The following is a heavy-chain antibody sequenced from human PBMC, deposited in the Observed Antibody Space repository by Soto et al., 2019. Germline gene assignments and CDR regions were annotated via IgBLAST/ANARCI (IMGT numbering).Heavy chain of an antibody. J-gene: IGHJ3*02. V-gene: IGHV1-18*01. Sequence: ASVKVSCKASGYTFTSYGISWVRQAPGQGLEWMGWISAYNGNTNYAQKLQGRVTMTTDTSTNTAYMELRSLRSDDTAVYYCATGGPRLTMIVVVITAPVRAFDIWGQGTMVTVSS. CDR3: ATGGPRLTMIVVVITAPVRAFDI. CDR1: GYTFTSYG. D-gene: IGHD3-22*01. CDR2: ISAYNGNT.